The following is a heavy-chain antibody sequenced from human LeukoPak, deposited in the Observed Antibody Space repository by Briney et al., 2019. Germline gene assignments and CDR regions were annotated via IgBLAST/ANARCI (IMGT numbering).Heavy chain of an antibody. J-gene: IGHJ6*03. Sequence: SETLSLTCAVYGGSFSGYYWSWIRQPPGKGLEWIGEINHSGSTNYNPSLNSRVTISVDTSKNQFSLKLSSVTAADTAVYYCARGAVLWFRPKLYYYYMDVWGKGTTVTVSS. V-gene: IGHV4-34*01. CDR1: GGSFSGYY. D-gene: IGHD3-10*01. CDR3: ARGAVLWFRPKLYYYYMDV. CDR2: INHSGST.